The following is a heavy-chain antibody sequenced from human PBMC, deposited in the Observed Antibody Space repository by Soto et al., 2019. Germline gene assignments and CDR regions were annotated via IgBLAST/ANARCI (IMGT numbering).Heavy chain of an antibody. V-gene: IGHV4-59*01. J-gene: IGHJ4*02. D-gene: IGHD3-22*01. CDR1: CGSIINYY. CDR2: FYYSGST. CDR3: ARASDTYYYDSSGYYLVYFDY. Sequence: PEKLSLTYTFSCGSIINYYWSWIRQPPGKGLELIGFFYYSGSTIYNPFLKSRVTISVDTSKNQFSLKLSSVTAADTAVYYCARASDTYYYDSSGYYLVYFDYWGQGTLVTVS.